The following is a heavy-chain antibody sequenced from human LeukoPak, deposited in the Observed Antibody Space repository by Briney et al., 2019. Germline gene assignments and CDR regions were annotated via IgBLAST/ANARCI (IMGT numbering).Heavy chain of an antibody. CDR2: INHSGSP. J-gene: IGHJ6*04. CDR1: GGSFSGYY. D-gene: IGHD2-2*01. V-gene: IGHV4-34*01. Sequence: SETLSLTCAVYGGSFSGYYWSWIRQPPGKGLEWIGEINHSGSPNYNPSLKSRVTISVDTSKNQFSLKLSSVTAADTAVYYCARVGDIVVVPAAMPEDYYYGMDVWGKGTTVTVSS. CDR3: ARVGDIVVVPAAMPEDYYYGMDV.